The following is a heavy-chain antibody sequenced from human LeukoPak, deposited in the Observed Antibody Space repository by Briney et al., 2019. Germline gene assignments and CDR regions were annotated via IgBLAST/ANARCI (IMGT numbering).Heavy chain of an antibody. Sequence: VASVKVSCQASGYTFTRYYMHWVRQAPGQGLEWMGGIIPIFGTANYAQKFQGRVTITADESTSTAYMELSSLRSEDTAVYYCARDWNGGNWFDPWGQGTLVTVSS. D-gene: IGHD1-1*01. CDR2: IIPIFGTA. V-gene: IGHV1-69*13. J-gene: IGHJ5*02. CDR3: ARDWNGGNWFDP. CDR1: GYTFTRYY.